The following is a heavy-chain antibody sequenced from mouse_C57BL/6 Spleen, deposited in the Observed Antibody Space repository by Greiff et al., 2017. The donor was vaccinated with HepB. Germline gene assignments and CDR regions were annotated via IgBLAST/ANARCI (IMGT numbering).Heavy chain of an antibody. CDR3: ARGGSYYGSTHFDY. J-gene: IGHJ2*01. V-gene: IGHV1-80*01. CDR2: IYPGDGDT. Sequence: VQLQESGAELVKPGASVKISCKASGYAFSSYWMNWVKQRPGKGLEWIGQIYPGDGDTNYNGKFKGKATLTADKSSSTAYMQLSSLTSEDSAVYFCARGGSYYGSTHFDYWGQGTTLTVSS. CDR1: GYAFSSYW. D-gene: IGHD1-1*01.